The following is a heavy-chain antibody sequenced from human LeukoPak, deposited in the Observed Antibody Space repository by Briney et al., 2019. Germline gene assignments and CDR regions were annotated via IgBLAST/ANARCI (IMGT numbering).Heavy chain of an antibody. CDR2: IKPNSGAT. Sequence: GASVKVSCKASGYTFTGYHMHWVRQARGQGLEWMGSIKPNSGATDYAQNFQGRVTMTRDTSISTAYMELSRLRSDDTAVFYCATSSGWKSNIDYWGQGTLVTVSS. J-gene: IGHJ4*02. V-gene: IGHV1-2*02. CDR3: ATSSGWKSNIDY. D-gene: IGHD6-19*01. CDR1: GYTFTGYH.